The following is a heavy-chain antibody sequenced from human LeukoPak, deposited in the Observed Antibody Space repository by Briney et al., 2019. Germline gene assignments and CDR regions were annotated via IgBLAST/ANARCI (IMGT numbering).Heavy chain of an antibody. D-gene: IGHD6-19*01. CDR1: GGTFGNNA. J-gene: IGHJ4*02. CDR3: ARAASGSGWYGGDY. V-gene: IGHV1-69*01. CDR2: IITILDTA. Sequence: ASVKVSCKASGGTFGNNAISWLRQAPAEGPEWMGDIITILDTANYAQKFQGRLTITADESTSTAYMELSSLRSDDTAVYYCARAASGSGWYGGDYWGQGTLVTVSS.